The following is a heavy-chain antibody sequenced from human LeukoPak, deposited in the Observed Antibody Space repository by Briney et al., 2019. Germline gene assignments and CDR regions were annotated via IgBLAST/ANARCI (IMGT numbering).Heavy chain of an antibody. V-gene: IGHV1-8*02. Sequence: AASVKVSRRASGYTFSNYDINWVRQATGQGLEWMGWMRPNSDNTGYAQKFQGRLTMTTNTSINTAYMELNSLTSEDTAVYYCARGSQRGGNSDWGQGTLVTVSS. J-gene: IGHJ4*02. CDR1: GYTFSNYD. CDR3: ARGSQRGGNSD. CDR2: MRPNSDNT. D-gene: IGHD4-23*01.